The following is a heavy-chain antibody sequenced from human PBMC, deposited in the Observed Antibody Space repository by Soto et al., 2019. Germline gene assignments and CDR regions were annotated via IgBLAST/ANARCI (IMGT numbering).Heavy chain of an antibody. V-gene: IGHV3-30-3*01. CDR2: ISYDGSNY. J-gene: IGHJ6*02. CDR3: ARVVPPRYWSGMDV. Sequence: QVQLVESGGGVVQPGRSLRLSCAASGFTFSSYAMHWVRQAPGKGLEWVAVISYDGSNYYYADSVKGRFTISRDNSKNTLYLQMNSLRADDTAVYYCARVVPPRYWSGMDVWGQGTTVTVS. CDR1: GFTFSSYA. D-gene: IGHD2-15*01.